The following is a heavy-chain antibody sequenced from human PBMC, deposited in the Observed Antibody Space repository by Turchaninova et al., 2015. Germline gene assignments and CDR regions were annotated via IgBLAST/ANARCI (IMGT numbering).Heavy chain of an antibody. CDR3: ARSGAVAGKNWFDP. V-gene: IGHV1-2*06. CDR2: VNPNSGGT. CDR1: GYTFTGYY. J-gene: IGHJ5*02. Sequence: QVQLVQSGAEVKKPGASVKVSCKASGYTFTGYYIHWVRQAPGQGLEWMGRVNPNSGGTNYAQKFQGRVTVTRDKSISTAFMGLGGLRSDDTAVYYCARSGAVAGKNWFDPWGQGTLVTVSS. D-gene: IGHD6-19*01.